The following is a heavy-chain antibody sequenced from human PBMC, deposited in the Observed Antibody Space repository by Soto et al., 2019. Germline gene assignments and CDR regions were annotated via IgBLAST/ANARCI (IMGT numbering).Heavy chain of an antibody. V-gene: IGHV3-33*01. CDR2: IWHDGGNK. D-gene: IGHD3-16*01. Sequence: GGSLRLSCAASGFTFSSYGMHWVRQAPGKGLEWVAFIWHDGGNKFYAESVKGRFTISRDNSKNTLYLQMTSLSAEDTAMYYCARDGDVNTGFGKDYWGQGTLVTVS. CDR3: ARDGDVNTGFGKDY. J-gene: IGHJ4*02. CDR1: GFTFSSYG.